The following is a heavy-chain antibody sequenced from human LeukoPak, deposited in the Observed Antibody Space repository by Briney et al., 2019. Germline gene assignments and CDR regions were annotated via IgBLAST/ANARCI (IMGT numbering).Heavy chain of an antibody. V-gene: IGHV1-3*01. Sequence: GASVKVSCKASGYTFTSYAMHWVRQAPGQRLEWMGWINAGNGNTKYSQKFQGRVTITRDTSASTAYMELSSLRSEDTAVYYCAINTVTTNHDAFDIWGQGTMVTVSS. J-gene: IGHJ3*02. CDR1: GYTFTSYA. CDR2: INAGNGNT. D-gene: IGHD4-17*01. CDR3: AINTVTTNHDAFDI.